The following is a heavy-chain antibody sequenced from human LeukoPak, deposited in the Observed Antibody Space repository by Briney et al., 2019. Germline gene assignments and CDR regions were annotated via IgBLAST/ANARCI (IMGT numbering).Heavy chain of an antibody. CDR3: AKESQRELRYFDWIPDY. D-gene: IGHD3-9*01. J-gene: IGHJ4*02. CDR2: ISGSGGGT. V-gene: IGHV3-23*01. Sequence: GGSLRLSCEASGVTFSSYVMSWVRQAPGKGPEWVSGISGSGGGTYYADSVKGRFAISRDNSKNTLYLQTNSLRAEDTAVYYCAKESQRELRYFDWIPDYWGQGTLVTVSS. CDR1: GVTFSSYV.